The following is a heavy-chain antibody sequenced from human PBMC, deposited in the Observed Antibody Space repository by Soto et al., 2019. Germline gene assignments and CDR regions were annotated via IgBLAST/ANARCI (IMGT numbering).Heavy chain of an antibody. Sequence: GGSLRLSCAASGFTFTIFAMRWVRQSPGKGLEWVSTISGSGGSTYYADAVKGRFTISRDNSMGTLYLQMKSLRVEDTAIYYCAKEVSLGSTVDLGYWGQGTLVTVSS. CDR3: AKEVSLGSTVDLGY. CDR1: GFTFTIFA. CDR2: ISGSGGST. V-gene: IGHV3-23*01. J-gene: IGHJ4*02. D-gene: IGHD7-27*01.